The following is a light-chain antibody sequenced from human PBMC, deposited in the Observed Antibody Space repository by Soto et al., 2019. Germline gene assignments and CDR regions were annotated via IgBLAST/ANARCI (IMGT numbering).Light chain of an antibody. CDR1: SSDVGGYNY. J-gene: IGLJ1*01. V-gene: IGLV2-11*01. CDR3: CSYAGSYTL. CDR2: DVS. Sequence: QSALTQPRSVSGSPGQSVTISCTGTSSDVGGYNYVSWYQQHPGKAPKLMIYDVSKRPSGVPDRFSGSKSGNTASLTISGLQAEDEAYYYCCSYAGSYTLFGTGTKVTVL.